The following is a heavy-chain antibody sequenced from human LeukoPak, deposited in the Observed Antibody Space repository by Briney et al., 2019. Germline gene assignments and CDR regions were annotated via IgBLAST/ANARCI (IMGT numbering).Heavy chain of an antibody. Sequence: GGSLRLSCAASGFTFSSYGMSWVRQAPGKGLEWVSAISGSGGSTYYADSVKGRFTISRDNSKNTLYLQMNSLRAEDTAVYYCAKDSSRRYSSSLTPYDYWGQGTLVTVSS. V-gene: IGHV3-23*01. CDR3: AKDSSRRYSSSLTPYDY. CDR1: GFTFSSYG. CDR2: ISGSGGST. D-gene: IGHD6-13*01. J-gene: IGHJ4*02.